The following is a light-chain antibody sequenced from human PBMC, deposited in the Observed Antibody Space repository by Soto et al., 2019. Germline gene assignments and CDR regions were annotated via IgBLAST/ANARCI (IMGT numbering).Light chain of an antibody. V-gene: IGKV3-20*01. CDR2: DAS. Sequence: EIVLTQSPGTLSLSPGERATLSCRASQSVSSSYLAWYQQKPGQAPRLLIYDASSRATGIPDGFSGSGSGTDFTLTISRLEPEDFAVYYCQQYDSSLMFTFGQGTKLEIK. CDR1: QSVSSSY. CDR3: QQYDSSLMFT. J-gene: IGKJ2*01.